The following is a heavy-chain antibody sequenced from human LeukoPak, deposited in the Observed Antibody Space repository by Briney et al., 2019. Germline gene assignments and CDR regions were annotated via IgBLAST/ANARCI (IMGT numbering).Heavy chain of an antibody. V-gene: IGHV1-18*01. CDR2: INTYKGDT. J-gene: IGHJ4*02. CDR3: AREFGHCYGDNCFYFFDT. Sequence: ASVKISCKASGYTLTNYNISWVRQAPGQGLEWMGWINTYKGDTLYAQKLQGRVTMTADTSTNTAYMELRSLRFDDTAVYYCAREFGHCYGDNCFYFFDTWGQGFRVTVSS. D-gene: IGHD4-23*01. CDR1: GYTLTNYN.